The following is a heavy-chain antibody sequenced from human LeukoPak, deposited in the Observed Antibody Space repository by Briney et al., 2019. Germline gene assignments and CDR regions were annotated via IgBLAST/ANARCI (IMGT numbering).Heavy chain of an antibody. V-gene: IGHV1-69*04. CDR3: ARDYYGSGPKDV. CDR1: GGTFSSYT. CDR2: IIPILGIA. Sequence: SVKVSCKASGGTFSSYTISWVRQAPGQGLEWMGRIIPILGIANYAQKFQGRVTITADKSTSTAYMELSSLRSKDTAVYYCARDYYGSGPKDVWGQGTTVTVSS. J-gene: IGHJ6*02. D-gene: IGHD3-10*01.